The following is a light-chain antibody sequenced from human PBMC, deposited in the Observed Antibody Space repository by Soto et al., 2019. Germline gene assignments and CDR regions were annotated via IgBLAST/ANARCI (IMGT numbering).Light chain of an antibody. CDR3: QQFGSFPIT. V-gene: IGKV4-1*01. Sequence: DFAVTQSPKSLAVTLGGRATINCKSSQSLLYTSNNKNYLAWYQQKPGQPPKLIIYWASTRESGVPDRFKGSGSGTDFTLTISNLQAEDAAVYYCQQFGSFPITFGQGTRLEI. CDR1: QSLLYTSNNKNY. J-gene: IGKJ5*01. CDR2: WAS.